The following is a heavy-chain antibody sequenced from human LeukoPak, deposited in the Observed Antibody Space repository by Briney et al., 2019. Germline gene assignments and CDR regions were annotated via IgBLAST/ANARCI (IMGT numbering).Heavy chain of an antibody. Sequence: PGRSLRLSCAASGFTFSSYAMHWVRQAPGKGLEWVAVISYDGSNKYYADSVKGRFTISRDNSKNTLYLQMNSLRAEDTAVYYCARDPIVVVPAAIGSQNYYYYGMDVWGQGTTVTVSS. CDR3: ARDPIVVVPAAIGSQNYYYYGMDV. CDR1: GFTFSSYA. J-gene: IGHJ6*02. CDR2: ISYDGSNK. V-gene: IGHV3-30-3*01. D-gene: IGHD2-2*01.